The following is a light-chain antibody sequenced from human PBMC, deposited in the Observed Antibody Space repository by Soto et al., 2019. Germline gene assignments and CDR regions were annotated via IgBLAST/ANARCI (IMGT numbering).Light chain of an antibody. Sequence: QSALTQPPSVSGAPGQRVTISRTGSSSNIGAGYDVHWYQQLPGTAPKLLIYGNSNRPSGVPDRFSGSKSGTSASLAITGLQAEDEADYYCQSYDSSLSGSRVFGTGTKVTVL. V-gene: IGLV1-40*01. CDR3: QSYDSSLSGSRV. J-gene: IGLJ1*01. CDR2: GNS. CDR1: SSNIGAGYD.